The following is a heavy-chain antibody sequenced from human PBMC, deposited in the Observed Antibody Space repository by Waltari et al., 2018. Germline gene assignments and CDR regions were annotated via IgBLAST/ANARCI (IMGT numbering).Heavy chain of an antibody. Sequence: QVQLQESGPGLVKPSQTLSLTCTVSGGSISSGSYYWSWIRQPAGKGLEWIGRIYTSGSTNYNHSLKSRVTISVDTSKNQFSLKLSSVTAADTAVYYCARLTDTIFYAFDIWGQGTMVTVSS. CDR1: GGSISSGSYY. CDR3: ARLTDTIFYAFDI. V-gene: IGHV4-61*02. CDR2: IYTSGST. J-gene: IGHJ3*02. D-gene: IGHD3-3*01.